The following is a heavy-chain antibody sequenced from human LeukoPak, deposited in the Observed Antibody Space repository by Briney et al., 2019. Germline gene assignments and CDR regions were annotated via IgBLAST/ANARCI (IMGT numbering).Heavy chain of an antibody. D-gene: IGHD3-10*01. Sequence: SQTLSLTCVVAGGSISSGDYSWSWIRQPPGKGLEGIGHIYHSGSTHYNPSLYSRVTISADRSKNQLSLKLSSVTAADTAVYYCARAAGPSSRFDHWGQGTLVTVSS. CDR2: IYHSGST. CDR1: GGSISSGDYS. V-gene: IGHV4-30-2*01. J-gene: IGHJ4*02. CDR3: ARAAGPSSRFDH.